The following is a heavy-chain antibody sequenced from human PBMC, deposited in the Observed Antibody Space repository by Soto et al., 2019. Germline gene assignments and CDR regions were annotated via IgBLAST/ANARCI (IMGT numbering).Heavy chain of an antibody. D-gene: IGHD3-10*01. CDR1: GYTFTGYF. V-gene: IGHV1-2*02. Sequence: ASVKVSCKASGYTFTGYFLHWVRQAPGEGPEWMGWIDPSSGGTTYAQKFQGRVTMSRDTSISTAYMELSRLGSDDAAVYYRARERGGSGTYCIDYWGQGALETVSS. CDR2: IDPSSGGT. CDR3: ARERGGSGTYCIDY. J-gene: IGHJ4*02.